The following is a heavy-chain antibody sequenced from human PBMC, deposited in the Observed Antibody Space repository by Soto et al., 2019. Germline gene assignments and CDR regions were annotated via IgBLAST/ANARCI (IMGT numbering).Heavy chain of an antibody. V-gene: IGHV1-69*13. CDR2: IIPIFGTA. Sequence: SVKVSCKASGGTFSSYAISWVRQAPGQGLEWMGGIIPIFGTANYAQKFQGRVTITADESTSTAYMELSSLRSEDTAVYYCARGGGALYFHWLLLAYWGQGTLVTVSS. D-gene: IGHD3-9*01. CDR3: ARGGGALYFHWLLLAY. J-gene: IGHJ4*02. CDR1: GGTFSSYA.